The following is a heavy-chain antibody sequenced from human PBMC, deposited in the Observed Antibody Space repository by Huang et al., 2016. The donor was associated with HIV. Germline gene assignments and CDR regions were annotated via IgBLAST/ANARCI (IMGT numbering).Heavy chain of an antibody. V-gene: IGHV7-4-1*02. Sequence: QVQLVQSGSELRKPGASVKVACMVSGYTFSQFPMNGLRQAPGQGPEWMGWINTNIGHPPYAQGFTGRFLCSLDTSVSTAYLQISGLKTEDTAVYYCATDLSLSGAFDSWGQGTLVTVSS. J-gene: IGHJ4*02. CDR1: GYTFSQFP. CDR3: ATDLSLSGAFDS. CDR2: INTNIGHP.